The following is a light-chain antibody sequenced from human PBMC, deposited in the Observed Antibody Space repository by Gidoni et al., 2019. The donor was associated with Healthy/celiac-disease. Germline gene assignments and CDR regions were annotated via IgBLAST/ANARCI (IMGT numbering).Light chain of an antibody. CDR1: ALPKQY. J-gene: IGLJ2*01. V-gene: IGLV3-25*03. CDR3: QSADSSGTYVV. CDR2: KDS. Sequence: SSELPQPPSVSVSPGQTARIPCSGDALPKQYAYWSQQKAGQAPVLVIYKDSERPSGIPERFSGTSSGTTVTLTISGVQAEDEADYYCQSADSSGTYVVFGGGTKLTVL.